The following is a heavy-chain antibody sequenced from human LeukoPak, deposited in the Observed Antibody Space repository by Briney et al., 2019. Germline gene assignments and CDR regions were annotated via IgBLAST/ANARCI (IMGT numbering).Heavy chain of an antibody. Sequence: GGSLRLSCAASGFTFSPYWMPWVRQAPGKGLVWVSRINTDGRSTDYADSVKGRFTISRDNAKNTLYLQMNSLRAEDTALYYCSRSNWFDPWGRGTLVTVSS. CDR2: INTDGRST. J-gene: IGHJ5*02. CDR1: GFTFSPYW. V-gene: IGHV3-74*01. CDR3: SRSNWFDP.